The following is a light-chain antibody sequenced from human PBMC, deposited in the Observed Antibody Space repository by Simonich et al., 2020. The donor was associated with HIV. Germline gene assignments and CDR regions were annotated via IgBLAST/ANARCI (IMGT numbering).Light chain of an antibody. Sequence: IVMTQSPATLSVSPEESATLSCRASQSVSSNLAWYQQRPGQAPSLLIYAASTRATGIPARFSGSGSGTEFTLTISSMQSEDFAVYYCQQHNNWPLTFGGGTKVEIK. CDR1: QSVSSN. J-gene: IGKJ4*01. V-gene: IGKV3-15*01. CDR2: AAS. CDR3: QQHNNWPLT.